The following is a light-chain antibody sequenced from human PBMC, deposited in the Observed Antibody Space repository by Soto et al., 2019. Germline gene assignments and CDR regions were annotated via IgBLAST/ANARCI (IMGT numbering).Light chain of an antibody. CDR1: QSVSSY. J-gene: IGKJ4*01. CDR3: QQRSNWPPGLT. Sequence: EIVMTQSPATLSVSPGERATLSCRASQSVSSYFAWYQQKPGQAPRLLIYDASNRATGIPARFSGSGSGTDFTLTISSLEPEDFAVYYCQQRSNWPPGLTFGGGTKVDI. CDR2: DAS. V-gene: IGKV3-11*01.